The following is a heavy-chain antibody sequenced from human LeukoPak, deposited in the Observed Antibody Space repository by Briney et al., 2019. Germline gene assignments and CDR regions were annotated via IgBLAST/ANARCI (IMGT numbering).Heavy chain of an antibody. J-gene: IGHJ5*02. CDR2: IIPIFGTA. CDR3: ARDNYAGANWFDP. Sequence: SVKVSCKASGGTFSSYAISWGRQAPGPGLEWMGGIIPIFGTANYAQKFQGRVTITTDESTSTAYMELSSLRSEDTAVYYCARDNYAGANWFDPWGQGTLVTVSS. D-gene: IGHD1-7*01. CDR1: GGTFSSYA. V-gene: IGHV1-69*05.